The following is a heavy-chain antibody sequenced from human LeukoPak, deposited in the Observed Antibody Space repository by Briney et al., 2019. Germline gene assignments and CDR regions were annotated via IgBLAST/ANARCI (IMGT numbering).Heavy chain of an antibody. CDR2: IYSGGST. CDR3: ARDTYYYDSSGYWNWFDP. Sequence: GGSLRLSCAASGFTFSSNYMSWVRQAPGKGLEWVSVIYSGGSTYYADSVTGRFTISRDNSKNTLYLQMNSLRAEDTAVYYCARDTYYYDSSGYWNWFDPWGQGTLVTVSS. CDR1: GFTFSSNY. J-gene: IGHJ5*02. V-gene: IGHV3-53*01. D-gene: IGHD3-22*01.